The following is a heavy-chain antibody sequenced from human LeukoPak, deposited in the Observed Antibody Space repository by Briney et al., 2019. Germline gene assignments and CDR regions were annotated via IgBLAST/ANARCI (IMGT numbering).Heavy chain of an antibody. CDR1: GFTVSSNY. V-gene: IGHV3-53*01. J-gene: IGHJ3*02. CDR3: ARDGRNTMVRAKSDAFDI. Sequence: GGSLRLSCVASGFTVSSNYMSWVRQAPGKGLEWVSIIYNSGSTYYADSVKGRFTISRDNSKNTLYLQMNSLRAEDTAVYYCARDGRNTMVRAKSDAFDIWGQGTMVTVSS. D-gene: IGHD3-10*01. CDR2: IYNSGST.